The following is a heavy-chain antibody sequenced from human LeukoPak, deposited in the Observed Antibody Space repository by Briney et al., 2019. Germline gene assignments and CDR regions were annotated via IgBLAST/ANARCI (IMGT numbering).Heavy chain of an antibody. CDR3: ARVGSSGWSQKYYFDY. D-gene: IGHD6-19*01. Sequence: KPSETLSLTCTVSGGSISSYYWSWIRQPPGKGLEWIGYIYYSGSTNYNPSLKSRVTISVDTSKNQFSLKLSSVTAADTAVYYCARVGSSGWSQKYYFDYWGQGTLVTVSS. CDR2: IYYSGST. V-gene: IGHV4-59*01. CDR1: GGSISSYY. J-gene: IGHJ4*02.